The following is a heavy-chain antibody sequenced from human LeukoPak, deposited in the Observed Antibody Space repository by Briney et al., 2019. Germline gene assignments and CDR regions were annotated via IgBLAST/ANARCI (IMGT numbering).Heavy chain of an antibody. D-gene: IGHD3-3*01. Sequence: SETLSLTCTVSGGSISNYYWSWIRQPPGKGLEWIGYIYYSGSTNYNPSLKGRVTISVDTSKNQFSLKLSSVTAADTAVYYCASTVNFFTSYYYYYMDVWGKGTTVTVSS. CDR1: GGSISNYY. J-gene: IGHJ6*03. CDR3: ASTVNFFTSYYYYYMDV. CDR2: IYYSGST. V-gene: IGHV4-59*12.